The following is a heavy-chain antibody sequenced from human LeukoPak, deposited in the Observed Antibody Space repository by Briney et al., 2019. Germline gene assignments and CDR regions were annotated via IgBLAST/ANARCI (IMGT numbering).Heavy chain of an antibody. J-gene: IGHJ4*02. V-gene: IGHV6-1*01. CDR2: TYYRSKWYN. CDR1: GGSVSSNSAA. Sequence: SQTLSLTCAISGGSVSSNSAAWNWIRQSPSRGLEWLGRTYYRSKWYNDYAVSVKSRITINPDTSKNQFSLQLNSVTPEDTAVYYCARVMSPYSGYDYQGYYFDYWGQGTLVTVSS. D-gene: IGHD5-12*01. CDR3: ARVMSPYSGYDYQGYYFDY.